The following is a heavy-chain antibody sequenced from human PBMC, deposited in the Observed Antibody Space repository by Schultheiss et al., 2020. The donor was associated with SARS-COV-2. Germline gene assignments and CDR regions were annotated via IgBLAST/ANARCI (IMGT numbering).Heavy chain of an antibody. J-gene: IGHJ4*02. CDR2: ISGSGGST. D-gene: IGHD4-23*01. V-gene: IGHV3-23*01. CDR3: ASQDIGGNSVGDY. Sequence: GGSLRLSCAASGFTFSSYGMHWVRQAPGKGLEWVSAISGSGGSTYYADSVKGRFTISRDNSKNTLYLEMNNLRAEDTATYYCASQDIGGNSVGDYWGQGTLVTVSS. CDR1: GFTFSSYG.